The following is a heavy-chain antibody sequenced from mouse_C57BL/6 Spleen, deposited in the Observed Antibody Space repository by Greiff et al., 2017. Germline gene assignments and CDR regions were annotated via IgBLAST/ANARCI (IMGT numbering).Heavy chain of an antibody. CDR3: ARSDYDYDPDY. J-gene: IGHJ4*01. CDR1: GYTFTDYY. CDR2: INPYNGGT. Sequence: EVQLQQSGPVLVKPGASVKMSCKASGYTFTDYYMNWVKQSHGKSLEWIGVINPYNGGTSYNQKFKGKATLTVDKSSSTAYMELNSLTSEDSAVYYCARSDYDYDPDYWGQGTSVTVSS. D-gene: IGHD2-4*01. V-gene: IGHV1-19*01.